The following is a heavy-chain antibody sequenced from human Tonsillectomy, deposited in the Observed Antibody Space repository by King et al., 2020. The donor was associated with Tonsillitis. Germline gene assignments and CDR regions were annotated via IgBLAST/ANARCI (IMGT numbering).Heavy chain of an antibody. CDR2: ICSNSTYT. CDR3: ARDPGTTGTLDY. J-gene: IGHJ4*02. CDR1: GFTFSDYY. Sequence: VQLVQSGGGLVKPGGSLRLSCAASGFTFSDYYMSWIRQAPGKGLEWGSYICSNSTYTNYADSVKGRFTISRDNAKNSLYLQLNSLRAEDTAVYYCARDPGTTGTLDYWGQGTLVTVSS. V-gene: IGHV3-11*05. D-gene: IGHD1-7*01.